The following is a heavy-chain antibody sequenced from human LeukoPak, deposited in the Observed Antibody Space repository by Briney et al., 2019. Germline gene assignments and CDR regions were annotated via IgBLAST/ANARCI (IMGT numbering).Heavy chain of an antibody. CDR1: GFTFSSYS. J-gene: IGHJ4*02. D-gene: IGHD4-17*01. V-gene: IGHV3-21*04. CDR3: AKEMYDYGDYGLDY. Sequence: GGSLRLSCAASGFTFSSYSMNWVRQAPGKGLEWVSSISSSSSYIYYADSVKGRFTISRDNAKNSLYLQMNSLRAEDTALYYCAKEMYDYGDYGLDYWGQGTLVTVSS. CDR2: ISSSSSYI.